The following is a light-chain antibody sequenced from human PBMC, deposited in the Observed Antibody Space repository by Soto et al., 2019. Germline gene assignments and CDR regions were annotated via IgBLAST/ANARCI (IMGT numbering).Light chain of an antibody. Sequence: IVLTQSPATVSLSPGERATLSCRASERIYSAYLGWYQQKPGQAPRLLIYGTSSRATGIPDRFSGSGSGTDFTLTISRLEPEDFAVYYCQQYGNSPITFGQGTRLEIK. J-gene: IGKJ5*01. V-gene: IGKV3-20*01. CDR2: GTS. CDR3: QQYGNSPIT. CDR1: ERIYSAY.